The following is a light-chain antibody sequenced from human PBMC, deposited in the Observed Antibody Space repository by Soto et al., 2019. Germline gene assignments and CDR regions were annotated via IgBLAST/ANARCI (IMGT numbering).Light chain of an antibody. Sequence: QMSQSPSSLSASVGDRVTITCLASQSISSYLNWYQQKPGKAPKLLIYAASSLQSGVPSRFSGSGSGTDFTLTISSLQPEDFATYYCQQSYSTPQPFGQGTMVDVK. CDR3: QQSYSTPQP. J-gene: IGKJ1*01. CDR2: AAS. V-gene: IGKV1-39*01. CDR1: QSISSY.